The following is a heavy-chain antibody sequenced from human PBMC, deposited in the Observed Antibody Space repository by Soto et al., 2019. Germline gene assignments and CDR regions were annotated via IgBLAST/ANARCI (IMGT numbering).Heavy chain of an antibody. CDR3: VSEKGGFDI. Sequence: QVQLVQSGAEVKKPGASVKLSCKASGNIFTSNYMHWMRQAPGQGLEWMGFIAPTIGSTTYAPKFQGRVSMTRDTASSSVYMELRSLRAEDTAMYYCVSEKGGFDIWGQGTVVTVSS. J-gene: IGHJ3*02. CDR2: IAPTIGST. CDR1: GNIFTSNY. V-gene: IGHV1-46*01. D-gene: IGHD2-15*01.